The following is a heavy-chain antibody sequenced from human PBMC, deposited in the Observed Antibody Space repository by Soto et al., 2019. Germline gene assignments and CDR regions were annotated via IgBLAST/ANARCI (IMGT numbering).Heavy chain of an antibody. D-gene: IGHD3-3*01. Sequence: PGGSLRLSCAASGSTFSSDAMHWVRQAPGKGLEWVAVIPYDGSYQYYADPVRGRFTVSRDNSKNMLYLQMNSLRADDTAVYYCARDVGTQLDFWSTSGMDVWGQGTTVTVSS. CDR2: IPYDGSYQ. CDR1: GSTFSSDA. V-gene: IGHV3-30*04. CDR3: ARDVGTQLDFWSTSGMDV. J-gene: IGHJ6*02.